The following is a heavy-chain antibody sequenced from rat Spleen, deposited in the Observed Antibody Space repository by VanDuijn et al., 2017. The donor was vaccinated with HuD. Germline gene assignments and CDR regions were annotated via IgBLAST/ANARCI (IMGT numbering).Heavy chain of an antibody. Sequence: EVQLVESGGGLVQPGKSLKLSCAASGFTFSDYGMAWVRQAPTKGLEWVATISYGDSSGHSSTYYRDSVKGRFTISRDNAKSTLYLQMDSLRSEDTATYYCASHPNNNNYGWFAYWGQGTLVTVSS. CDR1: GFTFSDYG. CDR2: ISYGDSSGHSST. D-gene: IGHD1-10*01. V-gene: IGHV5-29*01. J-gene: IGHJ3*01. CDR3: ASHPNNNNYGWFAY.